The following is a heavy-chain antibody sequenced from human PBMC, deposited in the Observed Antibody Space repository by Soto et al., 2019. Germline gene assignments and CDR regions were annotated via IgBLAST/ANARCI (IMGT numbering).Heavy chain of an antibody. CDR1: GFSLSTNGLG. D-gene: IGHD2-15*01. CDR2: IDWNADK. J-gene: IGHJ4*02. CDR3: TPIDTPPAGPYFDS. V-gene: IGHV2-5*01. Sequence: QITLKESGPTLVKPTQTLSLTCTFSGFSLSTNGLGVGWIRQPPGKALEWLARIDWNADKRYSTSLKNRLTITSDTSKNQVVLTVTNTDHVDTAKYYCTPIDTPPAGPYFDSWGQGTLVTVSS.